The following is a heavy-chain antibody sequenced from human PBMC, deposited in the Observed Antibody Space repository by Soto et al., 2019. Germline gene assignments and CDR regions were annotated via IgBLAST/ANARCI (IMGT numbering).Heavy chain of an antibody. CDR2: MNPNSGNT. CDR3: ARRYCTNGVCYIDY. D-gene: IGHD2-8*01. Sequence: ASVKVSCKASGYTFTSYDINWVRQATGRGLEWMGWMNPNSGNTGYAQKFQGRVTMTRNTSISTAYMELSSLRSEDTAVYYCARRYCTNGVCYIDYWGQGTLVTVSS. CDR1: GYTFTSYD. V-gene: IGHV1-8*01. J-gene: IGHJ4*02.